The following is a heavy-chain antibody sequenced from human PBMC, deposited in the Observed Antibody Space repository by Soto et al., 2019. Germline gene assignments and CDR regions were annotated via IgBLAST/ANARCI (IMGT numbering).Heavy chain of an antibody. V-gene: IGHV4-59*01. CDR3: ARDHTWLGEEGNYYYYGMDV. Sequence: SETLSLTCTVSVGSISSYYWRWIRQPPGKGLEWIWYIYYSGSTNYNPSLKSRVTISVDTSKNQFSLKLSSVTAADTAVYYCARDHTWLGEEGNYYYYGMDVSGQGTTVTV. CDR2: IYYSGST. D-gene: IGHD3-10*01. CDR1: VGSISSYY. J-gene: IGHJ6*02.